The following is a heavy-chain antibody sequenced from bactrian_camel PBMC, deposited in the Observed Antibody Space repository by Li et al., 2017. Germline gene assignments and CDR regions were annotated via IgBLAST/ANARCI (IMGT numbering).Heavy chain of an antibody. V-gene: IGHV3S60*01. CDR2: VNWSGAVT. J-gene: IGHJ4*01. Sequence: HVQLVESGGGSVQAGGSLKLSCVSSGYINSMCGMGWFRQAPGKEREGFSCVNWSGAVTYYADSVKGRFTIARDSAKNTVYLQMNNLEPDDTGVYYCAADTLSVFAYWGQGTQVTVS. CDR1: GYINSMCG. D-gene: IGHD3*01. CDR3: AADTLSVFAY.